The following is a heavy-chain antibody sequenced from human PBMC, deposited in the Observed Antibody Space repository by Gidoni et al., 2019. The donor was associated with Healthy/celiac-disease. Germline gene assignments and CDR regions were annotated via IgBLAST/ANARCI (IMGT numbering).Heavy chain of an antibody. CDR2: IYWDDDK. Sequence: QITLKESGPTLVKPTQTPTLTCTFSGFSLTTSGVVVGWIRQPPGKALEWLALIYWDDDKRYSPSLKSRLTITKDTSKNQVVLTMTNMDPVDTATYYCAHRPARHYYDSSGYYSDAFDIWGQGTMVTVSS. D-gene: IGHD3-22*01. CDR3: AHRPARHYYDSSGYYSDAFDI. V-gene: IGHV2-5*02. CDR1: GFSLTTSGVV. J-gene: IGHJ3*02.